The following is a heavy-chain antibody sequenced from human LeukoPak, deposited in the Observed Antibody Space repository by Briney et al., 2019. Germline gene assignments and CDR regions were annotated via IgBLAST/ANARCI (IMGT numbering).Heavy chain of an antibody. CDR3: VRQPDSGRYGFDP. J-gene: IGHJ5*02. D-gene: IGHD6-19*01. CDR1: GFTFKDYD. V-gene: IGHV3-13*01. Sequence: GGSLRLSCVVSGFTFKDYDIHCVRETTGRGGECVSAIGSGGYTYYEDSVRGRFTISRKDAETSLSLQMNNLRAEDTAVYYCVRQPDSGRYGFDPWGQGTLVTVSS. CDR2: IGSGGYT.